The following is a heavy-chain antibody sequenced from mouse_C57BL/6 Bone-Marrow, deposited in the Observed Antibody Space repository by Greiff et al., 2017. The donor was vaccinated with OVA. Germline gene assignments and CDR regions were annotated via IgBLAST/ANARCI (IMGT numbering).Heavy chain of an antibody. V-gene: IGHV1-82*01. CDR2: IYPGDGDT. CDR3: ARYDGDSDY. D-gene: IGHD2-3*01. Sequence: QVQLQQSGPELVKPGASVKISCKASGYAFSSSWLDWVKQRPGKGLEWIGRIYPGDGDTNYNGKFKGKATLTADNSSSTAYMQLSSLTSEDSAVYFCARYDGDSDYWGQGTTLTVAS. J-gene: IGHJ2*01. CDR1: GYAFSSSW.